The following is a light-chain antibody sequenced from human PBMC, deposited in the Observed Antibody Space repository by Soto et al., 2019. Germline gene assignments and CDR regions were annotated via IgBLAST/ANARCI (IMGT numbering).Light chain of an antibody. CDR3: AAWDDSLSGLV. J-gene: IGLJ2*01. CDR2: SNS. Sequence: QSVLTQPPSASGAPGQRVTISCSGSSSNIGSNYVYWYQQFPGTAPKRLIYSNSQRPSGVPDRFYGSKSGTSASLAISGLRSEDEADYYCAAWDDSLSGLVFGGGTKVNVL. V-gene: IGLV1-47*02. CDR1: SSNIGSNY.